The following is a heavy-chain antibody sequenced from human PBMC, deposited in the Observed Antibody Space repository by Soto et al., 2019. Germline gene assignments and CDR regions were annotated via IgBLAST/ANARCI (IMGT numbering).Heavy chain of an antibody. CDR1: GDSISSYY. V-gene: IGHV4-59*01. D-gene: IGHD2-15*01. CDR3: ARGNLGITTTGTWYDFDY. Sequence: ETLSLSGPVSGDSISSYYWTWIRQPPGKGLEYIGYIYYSGRTYYNPSLKSRVTISVDTSKNQFSLKLSSVTDADTAVYYCARGNLGITTTGTWYDFDYWGQGTLVTVYS. CDR2: IYYSGRT. J-gene: IGHJ4*02.